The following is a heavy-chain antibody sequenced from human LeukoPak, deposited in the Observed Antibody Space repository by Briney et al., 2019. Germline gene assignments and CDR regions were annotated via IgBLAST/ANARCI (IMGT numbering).Heavy chain of an antibody. V-gene: IGHV4-39*01. CDR2: IYYSGTT. CDR3: ARHDFWTNYPQINWFDP. CDR1: GGSISSSGYY. Sequence: SETLSLTCTVSGGSISSSGYYWGWIRQPPGKGLEWIGSIYYSGTTYYKPSLKSRITISLDTSKNQFSLKLTSVTAADTAVYYCARHDFWTNYPQINWFDPWGQGTLVTVSS. D-gene: IGHD3/OR15-3a*01. J-gene: IGHJ5*02.